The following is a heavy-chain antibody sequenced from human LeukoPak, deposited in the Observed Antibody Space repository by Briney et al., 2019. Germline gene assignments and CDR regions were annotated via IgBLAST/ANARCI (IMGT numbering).Heavy chain of an antibody. J-gene: IGHJ4*02. CDR3: AKDLTWIQLWLPFDY. D-gene: IGHD5-18*01. Sequence: PGGSLRLSCAASGFAFGTYAMSWVRQAPGKGLEWVSGIIGSGGSTYYADSVKGRFTISRDNSKNTLYLQMNSLRAEDTAVYYCAKDLTWIQLWLPFDYWGQGTLVTVSS. CDR2: IIGSGGST. CDR1: GFAFGTYA. V-gene: IGHV3-23*01.